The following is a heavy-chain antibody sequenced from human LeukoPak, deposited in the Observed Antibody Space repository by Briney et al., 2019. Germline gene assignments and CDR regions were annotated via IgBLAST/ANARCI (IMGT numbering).Heavy chain of an antibody. J-gene: IGHJ4*02. D-gene: IGHD6-19*01. CDR3: AKGFLGGWYYFDY. CDR2: ISSSGGST. Sequence: GGSLRLSCAPSVFTFSSYAMSWVRQAPGKGLEWVSAISSSGGSTYYADSVKGRFTISRDNSKNTLYLQMNSLRAEDTAVYYCAKGFLGGWYYFDYWGQGTLVTVSS. CDR1: VFTFSSYA. V-gene: IGHV3-23*01.